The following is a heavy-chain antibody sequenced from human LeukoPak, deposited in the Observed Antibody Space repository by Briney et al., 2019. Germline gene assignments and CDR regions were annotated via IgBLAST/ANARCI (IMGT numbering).Heavy chain of an antibody. V-gene: IGHV4-59*01. D-gene: IGHD1-26*01. J-gene: IGHJ4*02. Sequence: SETLSLTCTVSGGSISSYYWSWIRQPPGKGLEWIGYIYYSGSTNYNPSLKSRVTISVDTSKNRNQVSLKLFSVTAADTAVYYCARGGRSGNYGYYFDCWGQGTLVTVSS. CDR2: IYYSGST. CDR3: ARGGRSGNYGYYFDC. CDR1: GGSISSYY.